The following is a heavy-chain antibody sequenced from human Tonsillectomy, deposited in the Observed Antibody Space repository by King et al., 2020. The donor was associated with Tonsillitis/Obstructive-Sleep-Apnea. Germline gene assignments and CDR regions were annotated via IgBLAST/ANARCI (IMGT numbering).Heavy chain of an antibody. CDR1: GYTFTWYY. Sequence: VQLVESGAEVKTPGASVKVSCKASGYTFTWYYIHWVRQARGQGLEWMGIINPSSGVTRYAQKFQGRVTMTTDTSAGTVHLELSSLRSEDTAVYYCARDDVVGRYIDSWGQGTLVTVSS. D-gene: IGHD2-21*01. CDR2: INPSSGVT. J-gene: IGHJ4*02. V-gene: IGHV1-46*01. CDR3: ARDDVVGRYIDS.